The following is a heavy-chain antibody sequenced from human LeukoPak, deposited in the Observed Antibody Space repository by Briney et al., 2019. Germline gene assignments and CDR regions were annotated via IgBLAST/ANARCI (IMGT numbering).Heavy chain of an antibody. Sequence: SSETLSLTCTVSGGSISSSSFYWGWVRQPPGKGLEWIGNIYYSGSTNYNPSLKSRVTLSVDTSKNQFSLKLNSVTAADTAVYFCAREPPGIDDAFDIWGQGTMVTVSS. CDR2: IYYSGST. CDR1: GGSISSSSFY. CDR3: AREPPGIDDAFDI. J-gene: IGHJ3*02. V-gene: IGHV4-39*07. D-gene: IGHD2-15*01.